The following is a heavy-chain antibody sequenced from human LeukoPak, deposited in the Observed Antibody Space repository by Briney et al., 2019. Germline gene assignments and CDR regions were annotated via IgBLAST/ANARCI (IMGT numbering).Heavy chain of an antibody. V-gene: IGHV3-21*01. CDR2: ISSSSSYI. D-gene: IGHD6-13*01. CDR3: AREQAAAGRAYFDY. J-gene: IGHJ4*02. CDR1: AFTFSSDS. Sequence: AGGSLRLSCAASAFTFSSDSMNWVRQAPGKGPEWVSSISSSSSYIYYANSVKGRFTISRDNAKNLLYLQMNSLRAEDTAVYYCAREQAAAGRAYFDYWGQGTLVTVPS.